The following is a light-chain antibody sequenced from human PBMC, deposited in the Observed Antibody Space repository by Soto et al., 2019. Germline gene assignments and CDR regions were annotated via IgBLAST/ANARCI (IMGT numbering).Light chain of an antibody. CDR1: QSVPSTY. J-gene: IGKJ1*01. CDR2: GTS. CDR3: QQFGNSPWT. Sequence: EMVLTQAPGTLSLSPGERATLSCRASQSVPSTYFAWYQRKPGQPPRLLISGTSNRATGIPDRFSGSGSGTDFTLTISRLEPEDFAVYFCQQFGNSPWTFGQGTKVDIK. V-gene: IGKV3-20*01.